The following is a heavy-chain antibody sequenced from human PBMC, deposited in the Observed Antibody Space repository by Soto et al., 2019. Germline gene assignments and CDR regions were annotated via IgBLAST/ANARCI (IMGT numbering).Heavy chain of an antibody. CDR3: AKARDYYGSGSYSFFDY. J-gene: IGHJ4*02. D-gene: IGHD3-10*01. Sequence: GGSLRLSCAASGFTFSSYGMHWVRQAPGKRLEWVAVISYDGSNKYYADSVKGRFTISRDNSKNTLYLQMNSLRAEDTVLYYCAKARDYYGSGSYSFFDYWGQGNLVTVSS. CDR2: ISYDGSNK. V-gene: IGHV3-30*18. CDR1: GFTFSSYG.